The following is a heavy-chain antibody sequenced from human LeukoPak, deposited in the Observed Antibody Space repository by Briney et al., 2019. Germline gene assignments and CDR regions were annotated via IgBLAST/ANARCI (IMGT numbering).Heavy chain of an antibody. CDR1: GYTFTSYD. D-gene: IGHD6-6*01. CDR2: MNPNSGNT. J-gene: IGHJ4*02. CDR3: AAREYSSSSGIIN. Sequence: SVKVSCKASGYTFTSYDINWVRQATGQGLEWMGWMNPNSGNTGYAQKFQGRVTMTRNTSISTAYMELSSLRSEDTAVYYCAAREYSSSSGIINWGQGTLVTVSS. V-gene: IGHV1-8*01.